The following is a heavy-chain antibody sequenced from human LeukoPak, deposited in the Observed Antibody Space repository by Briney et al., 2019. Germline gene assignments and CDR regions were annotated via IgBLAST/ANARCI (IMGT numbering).Heavy chain of an antibody. J-gene: IGHJ4*02. D-gene: IGHD2-15*01. CDR2: ISNDGSTT. CDR3: ARAQGYCSGGSCLDMGY. Sequence: GGSLRLPCAASGFTFSSYWMHWVRQAPGKGLVWVSRISNDGSTTTYEDSVKGRLTISRDNAKNTLYLQTDSLRADDTAVYYCARAQGYCSGGSCLDMGYWGQGTLVTVSS. CDR1: GFTFSSYW. V-gene: IGHV3-74*03.